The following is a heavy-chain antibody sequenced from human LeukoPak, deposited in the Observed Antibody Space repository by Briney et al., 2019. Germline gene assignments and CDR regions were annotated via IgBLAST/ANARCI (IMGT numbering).Heavy chain of an antibody. CDR2: IYYSGST. D-gene: IGHD3-10*01. J-gene: IGHJ5*02. V-gene: IGHV4-59*01. CDR1: GGSISSYY. CDR3: ARVSFYYGSGSYYSSFDP. Sequence: PSETLSLTCTVSGGSISSYYWSWIRQPPGKGLEGIGYIYYSGSTNYNPPLNSRVTISVDTSKNQFSLKLSSVTAADTAVYYCARVSFYYGSGSYYSSFDPWGQGTLVTVSS.